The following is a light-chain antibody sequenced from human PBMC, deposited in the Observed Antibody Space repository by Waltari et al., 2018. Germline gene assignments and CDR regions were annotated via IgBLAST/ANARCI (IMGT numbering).Light chain of an antibody. CDR2: GAS. V-gene: IGKV3-20*01. CDR3: QKYNSSPWT. J-gene: IGKJ1*01. CDR1: QSVRRY. Sequence: VILTQSRATLSLSPGERATLSCRASQSVRRYLAWYQEKSGQAPRLLIYGASSRATGIPDRFSGSVSWTDFTLPISRLEPDDVAVYYCQKYNSSPWTFGQGPTVAI.